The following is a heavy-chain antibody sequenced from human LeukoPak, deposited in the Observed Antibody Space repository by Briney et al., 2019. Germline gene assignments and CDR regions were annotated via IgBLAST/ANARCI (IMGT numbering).Heavy chain of an antibody. J-gene: IGHJ4*02. V-gene: IGHV3-48*03. CDR2: ISSSGSTI. D-gene: IGHD3-10*01. Sequence: PGGSLRLSCAASGFTFSSYEMTWVRQAPGKGLEWVSYISSSGSTIYYADSGKGRFTISRDNAKNSLYLQMNSLRAEDTAVYYCARVPNRKLWFGELFPSYFDYWGQGTLVTVSS. CDR1: GFTFSSYE. CDR3: ARVPNRKLWFGELFPSYFDY.